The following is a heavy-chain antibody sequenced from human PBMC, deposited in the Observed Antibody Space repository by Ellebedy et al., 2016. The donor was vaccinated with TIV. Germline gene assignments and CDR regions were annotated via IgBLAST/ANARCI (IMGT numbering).Heavy chain of an antibody. D-gene: IGHD3-10*01. J-gene: IGHJ5*02. Sequence: GESLKISCAASGFTLSSYGMHWVRQAPGKGLEWVAVISYDGSNKYYADSVKGRFTISRDNSKNTLYLQMNSLRAEDTAVYYCATVRGEGSWGQGTLVTVSS. V-gene: IGHV3-30*03. CDR3: ATVRGEGS. CDR1: GFTLSSYG. CDR2: ISYDGSNK.